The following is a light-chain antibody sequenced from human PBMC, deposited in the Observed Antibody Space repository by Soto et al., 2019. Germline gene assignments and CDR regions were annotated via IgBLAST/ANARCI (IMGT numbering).Light chain of an antibody. Sequence: AIRITPSPSSFSASTGDRVTITCRACQGISSYLAWYQQKPGKAPKVLIYAASSLQSGVPSRFSGSGSGTDFTLTISSLQPEDFAVYYCQQDYNLPFTFGQGTRLEIK. V-gene: IGKV1-8*01. J-gene: IGKJ5*01. CDR3: QQDYNLPFT. CDR2: AAS. CDR1: QGISSY.